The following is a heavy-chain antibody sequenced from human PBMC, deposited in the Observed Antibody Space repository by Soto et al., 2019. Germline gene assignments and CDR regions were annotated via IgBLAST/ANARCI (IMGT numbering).Heavy chain of an antibody. CDR3: ARSDNRNSLYGVDV. V-gene: IGHV4-34*01. D-gene: IGHD1-7*01. J-gene: IGHJ6*02. CDR2: INHRGSS. Sequence: SETLSLTCAVNGGSLSGYYWSWIRQSPGKGLEWIGEINHRGSSDYNPSLKSRVTISIDASKNHVTLELTSVTAADTAVYYCARSDNRNSLYGVDVWGQGTADTVSS. CDR1: GGSLSGYY.